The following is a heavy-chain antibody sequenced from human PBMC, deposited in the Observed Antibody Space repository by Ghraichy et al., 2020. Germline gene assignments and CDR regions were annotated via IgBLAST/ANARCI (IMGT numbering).Heavy chain of an antibody. V-gene: IGHV4-30-2*01. J-gene: IGHJ1*01. CDR3: ARANLVAGTEYFQH. CDR2: IYHSGST. CDR1: GGSISSGGYS. Sequence: SETLSLTCAVSGGSISSGGYSWSWIRQPPGKGLEWIGYIYHSGSTYYNPSLKSRVTISVDRSKNQFSLKLSSVTAADTAVYYCARANLVAGTEYFQHWGQGTLVTVSS. D-gene: IGHD1/OR15-1a*01.